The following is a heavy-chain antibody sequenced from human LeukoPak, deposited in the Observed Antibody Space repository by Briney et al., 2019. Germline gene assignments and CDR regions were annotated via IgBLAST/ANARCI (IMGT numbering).Heavy chain of an antibody. D-gene: IGHD1-26*01. CDR1: GFTFSSYG. J-gene: IGHJ2*01. V-gene: IGHV3-21*01. CDR2: ITSDNSYI. Sequence: GGSLRLSCAASGFTFSSYGMHWVRQAPGKGLEWVSSITSDNSYISYADSMKGRFTISRDNAKNSLYLQMNSLRAEDTAVYYCVTTWGAHYWYFDLWGRGALVTVSS. CDR3: VTTWGAHYWYFDL.